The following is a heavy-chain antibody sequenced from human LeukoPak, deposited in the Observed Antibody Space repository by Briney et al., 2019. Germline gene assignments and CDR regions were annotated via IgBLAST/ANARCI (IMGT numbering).Heavy chain of an antibody. Sequence: GGSLRLSCVGSGFTSIAYALTWARQAPGKGLEWVGFIRSKAYGGTTEYAASVKGRFTISRDDSKSIAYLQMNSLKTEDTAVYYCTRATSSRGMDVWGQGTTVTVSS. CDR1: GFTSIAYA. V-gene: IGHV3-49*04. CDR2: IRSKAYGGTT. CDR3: TRATSSRGMDV. J-gene: IGHJ6*02.